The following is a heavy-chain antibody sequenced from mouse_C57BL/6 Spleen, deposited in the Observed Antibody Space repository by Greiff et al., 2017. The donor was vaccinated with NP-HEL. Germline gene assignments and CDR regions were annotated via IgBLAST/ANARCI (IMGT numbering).Heavy chain of an antibody. CDR3: ARGGILRYHWYFDV. V-gene: IGHV5-16*01. CDR1: GFTFSDYY. CDR2: INYDGSST. D-gene: IGHD1-1*01. Sequence: EVKLVESEGGLVQPGSSMKLSCTASGFTFSDYYMAWVRQVPEKGLEWVANINYDGSSTYYLDSLKSRFIISRDNAKNILYLQMSSLKSEDTATYYCARGGILRYHWYFDVWGTGTTVTVSS. J-gene: IGHJ1*03.